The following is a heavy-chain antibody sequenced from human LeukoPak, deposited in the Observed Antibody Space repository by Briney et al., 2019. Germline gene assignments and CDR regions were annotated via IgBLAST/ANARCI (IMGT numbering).Heavy chain of an antibody. CDR3: SRMRGETYYYGSGTLNWFDP. D-gene: IGHD3-10*01. V-gene: IGHV4-39*01. CDR2: IYYSGST. Sequence: SETLSLTCTVSGGSISISSYYWGWIRQPPGKGLEWIGSIYYSGSTYYNPSLKSRVTISVDTSKNQFSLKLSSVTAADTAVYYCSRMRGETYYYGSGTLNWFDPWGQGTLVTVSS. CDR1: GGSISISSYY. J-gene: IGHJ5*02.